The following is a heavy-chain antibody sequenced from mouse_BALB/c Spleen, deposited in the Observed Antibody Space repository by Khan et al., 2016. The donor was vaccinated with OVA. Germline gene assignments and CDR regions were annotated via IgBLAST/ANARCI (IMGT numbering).Heavy chain of an antibody. CDR1: GYTFSPYS. Sequence: EVQRVESGGDLVKSGGSLKLSCAASGYTFSPYSMSWVRQTPDKRLEWVATISSDGDYTYYPDSVKGRFNISGENAKNTLYMHMSSLKSEDTAIYYCANHLAGAFAYWGQGTLVTVSA. J-gene: IGHJ3*01. V-gene: IGHV5-6*01. D-gene: IGHD1-1*01. CDR2: ISSDGDYT. CDR3: ANHLAGAFAY.